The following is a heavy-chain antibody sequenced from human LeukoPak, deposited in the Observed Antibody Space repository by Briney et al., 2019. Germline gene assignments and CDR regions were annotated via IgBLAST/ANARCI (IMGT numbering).Heavy chain of an antibody. Sequence: SQTLSLTCTVSGGSISSGSYYWNWIRQPAGKGLEWIGRIYSSGSTNYNPSLKSRVTISVDTSKNQFSLKVTSVTAADTAVYYCARQVVAAATTFDYWGQGTLVTVSS. CDR3: ARQVVAAATTFDY. D-gene: IGHD2-15*01. CDR1: GGSISSGSYY. V-gene: IGHV4-61*02. J-gene: IGHJ4*02. CDR2: IYSSGST.